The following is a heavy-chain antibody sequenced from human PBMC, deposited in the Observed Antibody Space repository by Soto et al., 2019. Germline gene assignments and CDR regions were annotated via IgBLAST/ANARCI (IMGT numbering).Heavy chain of an antibody. CDR1: GFTFSSYA. Sequence: QVQLVESGGGVVQPGRSLRLSCAASGFTFSSYAMHWVRQAPGKGLEWVAVISYDGSNKYYADSVKGRFTISRDNSNSTLNLQLNSLRAEHTAVYYCAREVVREGTGYCSSTSCNYYYGMDVGGQGTTVTVSS. V-gene: IGHV3-30-3*01. D-gene: IGHD2-2*01. J-gene: IGHJ6*01. CDR3: AREVVREGTGYCSSTSCNYYYGMDV. CDR2: ISYDGSNK.